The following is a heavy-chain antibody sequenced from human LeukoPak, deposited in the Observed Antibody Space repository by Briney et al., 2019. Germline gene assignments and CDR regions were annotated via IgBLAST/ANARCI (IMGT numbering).Heavy chain of an antibody. Sequence: SETLSLTCTVSGGSISSYYWSWIRQPPGKGLEWIGYIYYSGSTNYNPSLKSRVTISVDTSKNQLSLQLTSVTAADTAVYYCATGLSGSYYHTYFHFWGQGTLVTVSS. CDR3: ATGLSGSYYHTYFHF. J-gene: IGHJ4*02. CDR1: GGSISSYY. V-gene: IGHV4-59*01. D-gene: IGHD1-26*01. CDR2: IYYSGST.